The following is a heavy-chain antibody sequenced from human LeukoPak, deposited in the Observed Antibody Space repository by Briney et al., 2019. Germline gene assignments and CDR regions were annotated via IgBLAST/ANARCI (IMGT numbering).Heavy chain of an antibody. D-gene: IGHD2-2*01. V-gene: IGHV5-51*01. CDR1: GYSFTSYW. J-gene: IGHJ4*02. CDR2: IYPGDSDT. CDR3: ARRPGYCSSTGCYPFDY. Sequence: PGESLKISCKGSGYSFTSYWIDWVRQMPGKGLEWMGIIYPGDSDTRYSPSFQGQVTISADKSISTAYLQWSSLKASDTAMYYCARRPGYCSSTGCYPFDYWGQGTLVTVSS.